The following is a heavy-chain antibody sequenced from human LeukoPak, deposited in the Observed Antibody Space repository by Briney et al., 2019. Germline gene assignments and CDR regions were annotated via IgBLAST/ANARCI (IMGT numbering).Heavy chain of an antibody. D-gene: IGHD1-1*01. Sequence: GGSLRLSCAASGFTFSSYSMNWVRQAPGEGLEWVSSISSSSSYIYYADSVKGRFTISRDNAKTSLYLQMNSLRAEDTAVYYCARDRLKTTLGYYYYYMDVWGKGTTVTVSS. J-gene: IGHJ6*03. V-gene: IGHV3-21*01. CDR2: ISSSSSYI. CDR1: GFTFSSYS. CDR3: ARDRLKTTLGYYYYYMDV.